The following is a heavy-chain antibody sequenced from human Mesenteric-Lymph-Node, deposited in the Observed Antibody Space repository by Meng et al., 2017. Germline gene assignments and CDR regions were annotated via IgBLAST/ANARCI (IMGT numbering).Heavy chain of an antibody. CDR1: GSNFDKYG. D-gene: IGHD1-7*01. CDR2: ILLDIERT. J-gene: IGHJ5*02. CDR3: AKLGTPIEYINSSP. Sequence: SLKISCVISGSNFDKYGIHWVRQGPGKGLEWVSGILLDIERTGYADSVKGRFTISRDNAKNSVYLQMNSLRVEDTAVYCCAKLGTPIEYINSSPWGQGTLVTVSS. V-gene: IGHV3-9*01.